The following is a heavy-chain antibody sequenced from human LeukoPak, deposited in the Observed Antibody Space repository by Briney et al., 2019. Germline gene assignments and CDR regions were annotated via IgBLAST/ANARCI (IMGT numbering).Heavy chain of an antibody. CDR3: AKDYYDSSGYDAFDI. D-gene: IGHD3-22*01. Sequence: GGSLRLSCAASGFTFSSYGMHWVRQAPGKGLEWAAVIWYDGSNKYYADSVKGRFTISRDNSKNTLYLQMNSLRAEDTAVYYCAKDYYDSSGYDAFDIWGQGTMVTVSS. J-gene: IGHJ3*02. V-gene: IGHV3-33*06. CDR2: IWYDGSNK. CDR1: GFTFSSYG.